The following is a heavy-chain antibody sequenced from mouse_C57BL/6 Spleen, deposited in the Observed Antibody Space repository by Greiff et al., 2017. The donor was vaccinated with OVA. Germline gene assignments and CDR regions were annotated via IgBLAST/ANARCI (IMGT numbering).Heavy chain of an antibody. D-gene: IGHD3-3*01. CDR2: ISYDGSN. Sequence: DVQLQESGPGLVKPSQSLSLTCSVTGYSITSGYYWNWIRQFPGNKLEWMGYISYDGSNNYNPSLKNRISITRDTSKNQFFLKLNSVTTEDTATYYCARDGWAWFAYWGQGTLVTVSA. J-gene: IGHJ3*01. V-gene: IGHV3-6*01. CDR1: GYSITSGYY. CDR3: ARDGWAWFAY.